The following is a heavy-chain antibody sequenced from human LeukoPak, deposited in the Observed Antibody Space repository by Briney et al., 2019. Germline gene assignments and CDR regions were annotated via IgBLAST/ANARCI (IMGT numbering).Heavy chain of an antibody. V-gene: IGHV1-69*13. D-gene: IGHD2-2*01. CDR3: ARCSTSLMGWFDP. Sequence: SVKVSCKASGGTFSSYAISWVRQAPGQGLEWMGGIIPIFGTANYAQKFQGRVTITADESTSTAYMELSSLRSEDTAVYYRARCSTSLMGWFDPWGQGTLVTVSS. CDR2: IIPIFGTA. CDR1: GGTFSSYA. J-gene: IGHJ5*02.